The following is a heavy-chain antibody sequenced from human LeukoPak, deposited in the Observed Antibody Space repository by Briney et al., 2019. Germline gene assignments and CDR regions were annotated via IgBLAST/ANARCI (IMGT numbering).Heavy chain of an antibody. J-gene: IGHJ5*02. Sequence: ASVKVSCKASGFTFTSYDINWVRQASGQGLEWMGWMNPNNGNTGYAQKFQGRVTMTRDTSISTAYMELRNLRSEDTAVYYCVRDGEGVAISVNYWFDPWGQGTLVTVSS. V-gene: IGHV1-8*01. CDR2: MNPNNGNT. CDR3: VRDGEGVAISVNYWFDP. CDR1: GFTFTSYD. D-gene: IGHD3-10*01.